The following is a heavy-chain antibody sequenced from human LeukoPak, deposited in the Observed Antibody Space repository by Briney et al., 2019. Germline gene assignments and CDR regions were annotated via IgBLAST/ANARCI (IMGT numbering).Heavy chain of an antibody. V-gene: IGHV3-30*02. CDR2: IRFDGSNT. D-gene: IGHD2-2*01. CDR1: GFTFSSYG. Sequence: PGGSLRLSCAASGFTFSSYGMHWVRQAPGKGLEWVAFIRFDGSNTYYADSVKGRFTISRDNSKNTLYLQMNSLRAEDTAVYYCAGTLVVPTRPYYYYYMDVWGKGTTVTISS. J-gene: IGHJ6*03. CDR3: AGTLVVPTRPYYYYYMDV.